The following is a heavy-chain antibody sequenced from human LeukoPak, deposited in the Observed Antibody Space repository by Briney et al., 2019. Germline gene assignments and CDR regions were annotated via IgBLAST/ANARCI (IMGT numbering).Heavy chain of an antibody. CDR2: IWADGSNK. V-gene: IGHV3-33*01. CDR1: GLTFSSYG. D-gene: IGHD1-1*01. Sequence: GGSLRLSCAASGLTFSSYGMHWVRQAPGKGLDWVAVIWADGSNKIYADSVKGRFTISRDYSTNTLYLQMSSLRAEDTAIYYCAYLGLSSDWNDVPGPQIDYWGQGTPVTVSS. CDR3: AYLGLSSDWNDVPGPQIDY. J-gene: IGHJ4*02.